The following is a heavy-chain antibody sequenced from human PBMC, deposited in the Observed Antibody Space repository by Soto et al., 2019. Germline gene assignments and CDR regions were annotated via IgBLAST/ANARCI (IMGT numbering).Heavy chain of an antibody. CDR1: GYTFTSYA. J-gene: IGHJ5*02. Sequence: ASVKVSCKASGYTFTSYAMHWVRQAPGQRLEWMGWINAGNGNTKYSQKFQGRVTITRDTSASTAYMELSSLRSEDTAVYYCARDGTTVTTYNWFDPWGQGTLVTV. CDR3: ARDGTTVTTYNWFDP. D-gene: IGHD4-17*01. V-gene: IGHV1-3*01. CDR2: INAGNGNT.